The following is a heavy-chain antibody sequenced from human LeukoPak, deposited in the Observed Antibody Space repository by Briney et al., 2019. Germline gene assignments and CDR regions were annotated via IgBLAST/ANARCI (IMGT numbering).Heavy chain of an antibody. CDR3: ARGRTYYYGSGSYRTYYFDY. V-gene: IGHV4-31*03. J-gene: IGHJ4*02. Sequence: SETLSLTCTVSGGSISSGGYYWSWTRQHPGKGLEWIGYIYYSGSTYYNPSLKSRVTISVDTSKNQFSLKLSSVTAADTAVYYCARGRTYYYGSGSYRTYYFDYWGQGTLVTVSS. D-gene: IGHD3-10*01. CDR1: GGSISSGGYY. CDR2: IYYSGST.